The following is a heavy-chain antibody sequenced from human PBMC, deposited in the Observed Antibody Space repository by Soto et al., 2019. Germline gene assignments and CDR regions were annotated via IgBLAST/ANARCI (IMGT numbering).Heavy chain of an antibody. CDR3: AKNSAATIRVGFDY. D-gene: IGHD5-12*01. CDR2: ITGSDGRT. CDR1: GFTFATYT. Sequence: EVQLLESGGGLVQPGGSLRLSCAASGFTFATYTMSWVRQTPGKGLEWVSAITGSDGRTYYADSVKGRFTISRDNSKDTLCLQMNSLGAEDTAVYYCAKNSAATIRVGFDYWGQGTLVTVSS. J-gene: IGHJ4*02. V-gene: IGHV3-23*01.